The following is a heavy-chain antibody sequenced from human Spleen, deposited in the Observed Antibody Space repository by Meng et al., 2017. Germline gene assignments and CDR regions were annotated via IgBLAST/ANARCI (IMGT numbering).Heavy chain of an antibody. CDR1: GFTVSSNY. CDR2: IYSGGST. J-gene: IGHJ6*02. V-gene: IGHV3-53*01. CDR3: ARVTVRPPKYYGMDV. Sequence: GESLKISCAASGFTVSSNYMSWVRQAPGKGLEWVSVIYSGGSTYYADSVKGRFTISRDNSKNTLYLQMNSLRAEDTAVYYCARVTVRPPKYYGMDVWGQGTTVTVSS. D-gene: IGHD4-17*01.